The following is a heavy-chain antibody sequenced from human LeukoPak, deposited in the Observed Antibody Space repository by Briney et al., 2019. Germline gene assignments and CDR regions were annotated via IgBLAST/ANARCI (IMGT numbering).Heavy chain of an antibody. CDR2: IYYSGST. Sequence: SQTLSLTCTVSGGSISSGGYSWSWIRQHPGKGLEWIGYIYYSGSTYYNPSLKSRVTISVDTSKNQFSLKLSSVTAADTAVYYCASNTLGYCSGGSCYPNWFDPWGQGTLVTVSS. CDR1: GGSISSGGYS. V-gene: IGHV4-31*03. D-gene: IGHD2-15*01. J-gene: IGHJ5*02. CDR3: ASNTLGYCSGGSCYPNWFDP.